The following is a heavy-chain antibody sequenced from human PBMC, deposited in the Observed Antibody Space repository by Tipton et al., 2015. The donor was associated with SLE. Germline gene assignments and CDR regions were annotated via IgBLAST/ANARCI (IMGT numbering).Heavy chain of an antibody. CDR3: ARNEEVVTPWYYYGMDV. CDR2: INSDGSST. CDR1: GFTFSSYW. V-gene: IGHV3-74*01. D-gene: IGHD4-23*01. J-gene: IGHJ6*02. Sequence: YLRLSCAASGFTFSSYWMHWVRQAPGKGLVWVSRINSDGSSTSYADSVKGRFTISRDNAKNTLYLQMNSLRAEDTAVYYCARNEEVVTPWYYYGMDVWGQGATVTVSS.